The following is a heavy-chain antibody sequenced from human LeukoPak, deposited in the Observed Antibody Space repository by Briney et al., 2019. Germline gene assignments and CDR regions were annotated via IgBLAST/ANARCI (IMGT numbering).Heavy chain of an antibody. Sequence: PGGSLRLSCAASEFTYAMTWVRQAPGKGLEWVSALSGSGGSAYYADSVKGRFTISRDNSKNTLYLQMNSLRAEDTAVYYCAKGRYESSGFNWAAWGQGTLVTVSS. CDR2: LSGSGGSA. CDR3: AKGRYESSGFNWAA. V-gene: IGHV3-23*01. J-gene: IGHJ4*02. CDR1: EFTYA. D-gene: IGHD3-22*01.